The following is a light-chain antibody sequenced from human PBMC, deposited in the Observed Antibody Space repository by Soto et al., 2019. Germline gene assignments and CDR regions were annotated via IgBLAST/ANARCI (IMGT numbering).Light chain of an antibody. Sequence: EIVMTQSQATLSVSPGERVTLPCMASQSASERLAWYQQKPGQGPRLLIYGASIRADGVPVRFSGSGSGTEFTLTISSLQSEDFAVYYCQQYKDWPPITFGQGTKVEI. CDR3: QQYKDWPPIT. CDR1: QSASER. V-gene: IGKV3-15*01. J-gene: IGKJ1*01. CDR2: GAS.